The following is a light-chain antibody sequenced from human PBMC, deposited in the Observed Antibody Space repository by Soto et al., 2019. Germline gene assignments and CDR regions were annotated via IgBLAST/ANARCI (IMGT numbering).Light chain of an antibody. CDR2: SAS. CDR3: QQYYNWPPYT. Sequence: EVVMTQSPATLSVSPGDRATLSCRASQSVDTNVVWYQQKPGQPPRLLVHSASIRATGVPARFTGIGSGTDFTLPISGLQSDDFAIYYCQQYYNWPPYTFGQGTMLQIK. J-gene: IGKJ2*01. CDR1: QSVDTN. V-gene: IGKV3-15*01.